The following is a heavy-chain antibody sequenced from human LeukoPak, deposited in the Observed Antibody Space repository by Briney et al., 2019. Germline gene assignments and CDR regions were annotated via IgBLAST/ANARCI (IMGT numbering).Heavy chain of an antibody. V-gene: IGHV4-34*01. D-gene: IGHD3-16*02. CDR1: GGSFSGYY. J-gene: IGHJ6*03. Sequence: PSETLSLTCAVYGGSFSGYYWSWVRQPPGKGGEWGGEINHSGSTNYNPSLKSRVTISVDTSKNQFSLKLSSVTAADTAVYYCARRPYVWGSYRPAYYYMDVWGKGTTVTVSS. CDR2: INHSGST. CDR3: ARRPYVWGSYRPAYYYMDV.